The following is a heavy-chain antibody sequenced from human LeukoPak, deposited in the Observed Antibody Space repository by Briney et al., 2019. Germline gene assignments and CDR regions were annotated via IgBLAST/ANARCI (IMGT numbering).Heavy chain of an antibody. V-gene: IGHV1-18*01. CDR3: ARDRELYWGDYAGY. D-gene: IGHD4-17*01. CDR1: GYSFNTCG. CDR2: ISGYNGKA. J-gene: IGHJ4*02. Sequence: ASVKVSCKASGYSFNTCGFAWVRQAPGQGLEWMGWISGYNGKAFYAEKFQGRVAMTIESSTSTVYMELRNLRSDDTAVYFCARDRELYWGDYAGYWGQGTLVTVSS.